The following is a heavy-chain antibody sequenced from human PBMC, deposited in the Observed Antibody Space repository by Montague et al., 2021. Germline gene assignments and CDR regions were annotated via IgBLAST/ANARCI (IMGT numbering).Heavy chain of an antibody. Sequence: TLSLTCTVSGGSISSGFYYFNWIRQPAGKGLEWIGRIYTTGNTNYNPSLKSRVTISVDTSKNQVSLKLTSVTAADTAVYYCARATHSPPYYNYSMDVWGQGTTVAVSS. CDR3: ARATHSPPYYNYSMDV. CDR2: IYTTGNT. J-gene: IGHJ6*02. D-gene: IGHD1-26*01. CDR1: GGSISSGFYY. V-gene: IGHV4-61*02.